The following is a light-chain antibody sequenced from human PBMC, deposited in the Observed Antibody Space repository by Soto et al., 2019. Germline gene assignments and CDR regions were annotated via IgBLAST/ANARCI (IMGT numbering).Light chain of an antibody. CDR1: SSDVGSYKL. CDR3: CSYAGSSTWV. J-gene: IGLJ3*02. V-gene: IGLV2-23*01. Sequence: QSVLTQPASVSGSPGQSITISCTGTSSDVGSYKLVSWYQQHPGKAPKLMIYEGSKRPSGVSNRFSGSKSCNTASLTISGLQAEDEADYYCCSYAGSSTWVFGGGTKLTVL. CDR2: EGS.